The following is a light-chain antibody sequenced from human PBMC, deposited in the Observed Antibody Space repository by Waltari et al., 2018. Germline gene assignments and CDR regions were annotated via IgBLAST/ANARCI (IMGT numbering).Light chain of an antibody. CDR3: QQYNTYSS. J-gene: IGKJ2*01. Sequence: DIQMTQSPSSLSASVGDRVTITCRASQSISNWLAWYQQKPGKAPILLIYKASILKSGVPSRFSGSGSGTQFTLTISSLQPDDFATYYCQQYNTYSSFGKGTKLQIK. CDR2: KAS. V-gene: IGKV1-5*03. CDR1: QSISNW.